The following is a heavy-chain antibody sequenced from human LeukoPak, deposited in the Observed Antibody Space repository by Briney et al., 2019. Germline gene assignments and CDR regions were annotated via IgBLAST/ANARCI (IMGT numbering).Heavy chain of an antibody. CDR2: INHSGNT. D-gene: IGHD3-22*01. V-gene: IGHV4-34*01. J-gene: IGHJ4*02. Sequence: SETLSLTCAVYGGSFSGYYWNWIRQPPGKGLEWIGGINHSGNTNYNPSLKSRVTISVDTSKNQFSLKLSSVTAADTAVYYCARDWKYYYDSSGPFDFWGQGTLVTVSS. CDR3: ARDWKYYYDSSGPFDF. CDR1: GGSFSGYY.